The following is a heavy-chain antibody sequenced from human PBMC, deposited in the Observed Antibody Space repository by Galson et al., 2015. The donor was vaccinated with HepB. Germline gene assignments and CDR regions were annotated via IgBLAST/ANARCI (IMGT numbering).Heavy chain of an antibody. CDR2: IYPGDSDT. CDR1: GYRFTSYW. J-gene: IGHJ4*02. D-gene: IGHD4-17*01. V-gene: IGHV5-51*01. Sequence: QSGAEVKKPGESLKISCKGSGYRFTSYWIAWVRQMLGKGLEWMGIIYPGDSDTRYSPSFQGQVTISADKSFTTAYLQWSSLKASDTAMYYCARRSVTFWDYWGQGTLVTVSS. CDR3: ARRSVTFWDY.